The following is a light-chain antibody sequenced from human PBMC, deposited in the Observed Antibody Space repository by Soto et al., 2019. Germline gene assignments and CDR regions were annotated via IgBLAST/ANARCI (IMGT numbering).Light chain of an antibody. Sequence: DIQMTQSPSSLSASVGDRVTITCRASQDIGDDLDWLQQKPGKAPKRLIYASSGLQSGAPARFSGSGSGTEFALTISNLYPEDFATYYCLQHNSLPFTFGPGTKVDVK. J-gene: IGKJ3*01. CDR1: QDIGDD. V-gene: IGKV1-17*02. CDR2: ASS. CDR3: LQHNSLPFT.